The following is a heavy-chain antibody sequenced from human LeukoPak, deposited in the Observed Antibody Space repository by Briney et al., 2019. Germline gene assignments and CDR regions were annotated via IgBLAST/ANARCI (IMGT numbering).Heavy chain of an antibody. CDR1: GFTFSSYW. D-gene: IGHD6-6*01. V-gene: IGHV3-48*04. CDR2: ISSSSSTI. J-gene: IGHJ4*02. CDR3: ARATFEYSSPG. Sequence: GGSLRLSCAASGFTFSSYWMSWVRQAPGKGLEWVSYISSSSSTIYYADSVKGRFTISRDNAKNSLYLQMNSLRAEDTAVYYCARATFEYSSPGWGQGTLVTVSS.